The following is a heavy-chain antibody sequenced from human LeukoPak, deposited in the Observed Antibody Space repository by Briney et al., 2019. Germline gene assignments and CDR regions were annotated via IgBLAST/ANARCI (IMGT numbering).Heavy chain of an antibody. CDR3: AKVPSYVDYYILTGYY. V-gene: IGHV3-30*02. Sequence: GGSLRLSCAASGFTFSSYGMHWVRQAPGKGLEWVAFIRYDGSNKYYADSVKGRFTISRDNSKNTLYLQMNSLRAEDTAVYYCAKVPSYVDYYILTGYYWGQGTLVTVSS. J-gene: IGHJ4*02. CDR1: GFTFSSYG. CDR2: IRYDGSNK. D-gene: IGHD3-9*01.